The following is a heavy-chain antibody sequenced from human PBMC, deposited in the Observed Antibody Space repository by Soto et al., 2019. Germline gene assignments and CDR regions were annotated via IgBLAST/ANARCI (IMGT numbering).Heavy chain of an antibody. V-gene: IGHV1-69*13. J-gene: IGHJ6*02. CDR3: ARDPTGEERQLDYYYYYGMDV. D-gene: IGHD6-6*01. Sequence: SVKVSCKAFGGTFSSYAISWVRQAPGQGLEWMGGIIPIFGTANYAQKFQGRVTITADESTSTAYMELSSLRSEDTAVYYCARDPTGEERQLDYYYYYGMDVWGQGTTVTVSS. CDR2: IIPIFGTA. CDR1: GGTFSSYA.